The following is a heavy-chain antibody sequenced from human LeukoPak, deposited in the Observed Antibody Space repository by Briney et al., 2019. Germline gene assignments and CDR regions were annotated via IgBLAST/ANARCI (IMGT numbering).Heavy chain of an antibody. CDR1: GGSISSSNW. CDR2: TYHSGST. V-gene: IGHV4-4*02. D-gene: IGHD3-3*02. Sequence: SGTLSLTCAVSGGSISSSNWWSWARPPPGKGLEWIGETYHSGSTNYTPPLKSRVTISVDKSKNQFSLKLSSVTAADTAVYYCSRISRPQLNGRDVWGQGATVTVSS. CDR3: SRISRPQLNGRDV. J-gene: IGHJ6*01.